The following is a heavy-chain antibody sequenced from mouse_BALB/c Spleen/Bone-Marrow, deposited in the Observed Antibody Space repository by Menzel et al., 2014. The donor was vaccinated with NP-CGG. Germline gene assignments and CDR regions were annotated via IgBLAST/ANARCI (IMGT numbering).Heavy chain of an antibody. CDR1: GFTFXDYY. CDR3: ARDGYDDY. J-gene: IGHJ2*01. D-gene: IGHD2-2*01. V-gene: IGHV7-3*02. Sequence: EVQLVESGGGLVQPGGSLRLSCATSGFTFXDYYMSWVRQPPGKALEWLGFIRNKANGYTTEYSASVKGRFTISRDNSQSILYLQMNTLRAGDSATYYCARDGYDDYWGQGTTLTVSS. CDR2: IRNKANGYTT.